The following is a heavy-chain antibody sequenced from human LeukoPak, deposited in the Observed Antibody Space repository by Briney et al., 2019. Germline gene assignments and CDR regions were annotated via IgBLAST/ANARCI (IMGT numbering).Heavy chain of an antibody. Sequence: SETLSLTCTVSGGSMSSYYWSWIRQPPGKGLEWIGFIYYSGSTNYNPSLESRVTISVGTSKNQFSLKLSSVTAADTAVYYCARDHPDAFDIWGQGTMVTVFS. CDR3: ARDHPDAFDI. CDR2: IYYSGST. V-gene: IGHV4-59*01. CDR1: GGSMSSYY. J-gene: IGHJ3*02.